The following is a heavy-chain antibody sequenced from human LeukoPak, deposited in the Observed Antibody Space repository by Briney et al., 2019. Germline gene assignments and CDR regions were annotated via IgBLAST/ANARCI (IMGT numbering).Heavy chain of an antibody. J-gene: IGHJ4*02. CDR1: GFTFSSFE. Sequence: GGSLRLSCAASGFTFSSFEMNWVRQAPGKGLEWVSYISSSGSIINYADSVKGRFTISRDNPKNTLYLQMNSLRTEDTAVYYCARDGSSGWHHDYWGQGTLVTVSS. CDR3: ARDGSSGWHHDY. V-gene: IGHV3-48*03. CDR2: ISSSGSII. D-gene: IGHD6-19*01.